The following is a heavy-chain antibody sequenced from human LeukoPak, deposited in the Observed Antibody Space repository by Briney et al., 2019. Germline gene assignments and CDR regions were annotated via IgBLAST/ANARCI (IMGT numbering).Heavy chain of an antibody. J-gene: IGHJ6*02. D-gene: IGHD3-3*01. CDR3: ARWGAYDFTSYYYYGMDV. V-gene: IGHV1-8*01. CDR2: MNPNSGNT. CDR1: GYTFTSYD. Sequence: ASVTVSCKASGYTFTSYDINWVRQATGQGLEWMGWMNPNSGNTGYAQKFQGRVTMTRNTSISTAYMELSSLRSEDTAVYYCARWGAYDFTSYYYYGMDVWGQGTTVTVSS.